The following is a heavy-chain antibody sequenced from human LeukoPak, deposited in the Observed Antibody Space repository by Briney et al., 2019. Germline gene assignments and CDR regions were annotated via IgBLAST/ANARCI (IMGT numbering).Heavy chain of an antibody. J-gene: IGHJ3*02. CDR3: VYDSSGYYYEPGPDAFDI. Sequence: ASVKVSCKASGYTFTSYDINWVRQATGQGLEWMGIINPSGGSTSYAQKFQGRVTMTRDTSTSTVYMELSSLRSEDTAVYYCVYDSSGYYYEPGPDAFDIWGQGTMVTVSS. V-gene: IGHV1-46*01. CDR2: INPSGGST. CDR1: GYTFTSYD. D-gene: IGHD3-22*01.